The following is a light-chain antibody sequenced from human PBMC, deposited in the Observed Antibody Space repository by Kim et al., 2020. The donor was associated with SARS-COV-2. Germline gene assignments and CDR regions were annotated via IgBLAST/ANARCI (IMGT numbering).Light chain of an antibody. CDR3: QQYGTSPRT. Sequence: EIVLTQSPVTLSLSPGERATLSCRASQSVSSNYLAWYQQKRGQAPRLFIYGASIRATGIPDRFSGSGSGTDFTLTISRLEPEDFAVYYCQQYGTSPRTFGQGTKVDIK. CDR1: QSVSSNY. V-gene: IGKV3-20*01. CDR2: GAS. J-gene: IGKJ1*01.